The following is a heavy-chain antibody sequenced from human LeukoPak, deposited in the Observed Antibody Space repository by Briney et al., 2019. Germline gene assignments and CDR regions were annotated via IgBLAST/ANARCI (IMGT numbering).Heavy chain of an antibody. CDR3: ARGYGDWFDP. J-gene: IGHJ5*02. V-gene: IGHV3-74*01. CDR2: INSYGSST. CDR1: GFTFSSYW. Sequence: GGSLRLSCAVSGFTFSSYWMHWVRQAPGKGLVWVLRINSYGSSTYYADSVKGRFSISRENAKNTLYLQMNSLRAEDTAVYYCARGYGDWFDPWGQGTLVTVSS. D-gene: IGHD4-17*01.